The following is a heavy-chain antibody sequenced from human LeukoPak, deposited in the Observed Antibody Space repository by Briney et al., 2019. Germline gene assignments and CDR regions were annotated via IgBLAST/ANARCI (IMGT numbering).Heavy chain of an antibody. Sequence: SETLSLTCAVYGGTFSGYYWSWIRQPPGKGLEWIGEINHSGSTNYNPSLKSRVTISVDTAKSQFSLKLSSVTAADTAVYYCARDRVYDFWSGYPNWFDPWGQGTLVTVSS. V-gene: IGHV4-34*01. CDR3: ARDRVYDFWSGYPNWFDP. CDR2: INHSGST. CDR1: GGTFSGYY. D-gene: IGHD3-3*01. J-gene: IGHJ5*02.